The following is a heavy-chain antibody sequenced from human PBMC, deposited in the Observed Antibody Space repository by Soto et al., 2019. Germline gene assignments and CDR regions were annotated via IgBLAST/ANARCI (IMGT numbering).Heavy chain of an antibody. D-gene: IGHD6-13*01. J-gene: IGHJ4*02. V-gene: IGHV4-4*02. Sequence: QVQLQESGPGLVKPSGTLSLTCAVSGGSISSSNWWSWVRQPPGKGLEWIGEIYHSGSTNYNPSLKSRVTISVHKSENQFCLKLSSVTAADTAVYYCAREGGIAAAGGFDYWGQGTLVTVSS. CDR2: IYHSGST. CDR3: AREGGIAAAGGFDY. CDR1: GGSISSSNW.